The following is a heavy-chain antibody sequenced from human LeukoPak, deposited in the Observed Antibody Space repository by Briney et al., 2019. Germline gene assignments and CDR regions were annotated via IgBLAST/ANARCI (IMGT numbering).Heavy chain of an antibody. CDR3: ANTGRRWLQFAGYDY. D-gene: IGHD5-24*01. J-gene: IGHJ4*02. V-gene: IGHV3-23*01. CDR2: ISGSGGST. CDR1: GFTFSSYA. Sequence: PGGSLRLSCAASGFTFSSYAMSWVRQAPGKGLEWVSAISGSGGSTYYADSVKGRFTISRDNSKNTLYLQMSSLRAEDTAVYYGANTGRRWLQFAGYDYWGQGTPVTVSS.